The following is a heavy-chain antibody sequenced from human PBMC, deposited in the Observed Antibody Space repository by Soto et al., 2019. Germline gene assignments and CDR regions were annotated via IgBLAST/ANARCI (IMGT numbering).Heavy chain of an antibody. J-gene: IGHJ3*02. CDR2: IRSKGNSYAT. V-gene: IGHV3-73*01. CDR1: GFTFSGSA. Sequence: GSLRLSCAASGFTFSGSAMHWVRQASGKGLEWVGRIRSKGNSYATAYAASVKGRFTISRDDSKNTAYLQMNSLKTEDTAVYYCTRLLSDAFDIWGQGTMVTVSS. CDR3: TRLLSDAFDI.